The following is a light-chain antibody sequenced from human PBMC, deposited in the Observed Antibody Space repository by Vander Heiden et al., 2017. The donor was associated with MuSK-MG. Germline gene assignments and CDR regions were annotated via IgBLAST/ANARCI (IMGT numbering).Light chain of an antibody. Sequence: QSALTQPPSASGSPGQSVTISCTGTSRDVGGAKYVSWYQQHPGKAPKVIIYEITKRPSGVPDRFSGSKSGNTASLTVSGLQAEDEADYYCSSVVGGDIYVFGTGTEV. CDR3: SSVVGGDIYV. V-gene: IGLV2-8*01. CDR1: SRDVGGAKY. J-gene: IGLJ1*01. CDR2: EIT.